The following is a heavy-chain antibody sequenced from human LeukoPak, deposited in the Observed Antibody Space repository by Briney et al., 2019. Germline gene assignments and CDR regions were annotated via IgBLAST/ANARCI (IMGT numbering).Heavy chain of an antibody. CDR1: GYTFTGYY. D-gene: IGHD6-19*01. V-gene: IGHV1-2*02. Sequence: GASVTVSCKASGYTFTGYYMHWVRQAPGQGLEWMGWINPNSGGTNYAQKFQGRVTMTRDTSISTAYMELSRLRSDDTAVYYCARAPGYSSGWFKYYFDYWGQGTLVTVSS. CDR2: INPNSGGT. CDR3: ARAPGYSSGWFKYYFDY. J-gene: IGHJ4*02.